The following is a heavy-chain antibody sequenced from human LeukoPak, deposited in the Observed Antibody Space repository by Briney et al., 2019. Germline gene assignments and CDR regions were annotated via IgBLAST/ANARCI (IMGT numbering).Heavy chain of an antibody. Sequence: SETLSLTCTVSGGSISSYCWSWIRQPPGKGLEWIGYIYYSGSTNYNPSLKSRVTISVDTSKNQLSLKLSSVTAADTAVYYCAREEIRSWFDPWGQGTLVTVSS. J-gene: IGHJ5*02. V-gene: IGHV4-59*01. CDR1: GGSISSYC. CDR2: IYYSGST. D-gene: IGHD5-24*01. CDR3: AREEIRSWFDP.